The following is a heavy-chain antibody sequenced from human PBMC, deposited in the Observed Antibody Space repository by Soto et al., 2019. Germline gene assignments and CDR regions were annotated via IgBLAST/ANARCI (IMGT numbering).Heavy chain of an antibody. D-gene: IGHD2-15*01. Sequence: VGSLRLSCAASGFTFSDYYMSWIRQAPGKGLEWVSYISSSGSTIYYADSVKGRFTISRDNAKNSLYLQMNSLRAEDTAVYYCARDHLNCSGGSCYFYYYYGMDVWGQGTTVTVSS. CDR3: ARDHLNCSGGSCYFYYYYGMDV. CDR1: GFTFSDYY. J-gene: IGHJ6*02. V-gene: IGHV3-11*01. CDR2: ISSSGSTI.